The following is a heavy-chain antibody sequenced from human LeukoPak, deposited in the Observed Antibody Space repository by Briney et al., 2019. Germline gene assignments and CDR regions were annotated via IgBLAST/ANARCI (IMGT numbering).Heavy chain of an antibody. CDR3: AKNTGYYDSSGYYDY. Sequence: GGSLRLSCAASGFTFSSYAMSWVRQAPGKGLEWVSAISGSGGSTYYADSVKGRFTISRDNSKNTLYLQVNSLRAEDTAVYYCAKNTGYYDSSGYYDYWGQGTLVTVSS. V-gene: IGHV3-23*01. J-gene: IGHJ4*02. CDR1: GFTFSSYA. D-gene: IGHD3-22*01. CDR2: ISGSGGST.